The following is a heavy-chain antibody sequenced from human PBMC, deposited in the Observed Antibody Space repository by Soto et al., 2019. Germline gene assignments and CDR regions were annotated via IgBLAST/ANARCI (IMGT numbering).Heavy chain of an antibody. CDR2: IYPGDSDT. Sequence: PGXSLKLSSRTSGYTFSAYWIAWLRQMPGKGLEWMGIIYPGDSDTRYSPSFQGQVTISADKSISTAYLQWSSLKASDTDMYYCARILNTATVTDPDYWGQGTLVTVYS. CDR1: GYTFSAYW. V-gene: IGHV5-51*01. CDR3: ARILNTATVTDPDY. J-gene: IGHJ4*02. D-gene: IGHD5-18*01.